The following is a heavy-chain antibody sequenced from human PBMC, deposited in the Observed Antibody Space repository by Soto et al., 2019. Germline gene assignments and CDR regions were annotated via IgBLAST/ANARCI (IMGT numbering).Heavy chain of an antibody. J-gene: IGHJ5*02. V-gene: IGHV4-39*01. CDR2: IYYSGST. Sequence: SETLSLTCTVSGGSISSSSYYGGWIRQPPGKGLEWIGSIYYSGSTYYNPSLKSRVTISVDTSKNQFSLKLSSVTAADTAVYYCARKYYDFWSGYYRSSQPHKQQSTFWFDPWGQGTLVTVSS. D-gene: IGHD3-3*01. CDR1: GGSISSSSYY. CDR3: ARKYYDFWSGYYRSSQPHKQQSTFWFDP.